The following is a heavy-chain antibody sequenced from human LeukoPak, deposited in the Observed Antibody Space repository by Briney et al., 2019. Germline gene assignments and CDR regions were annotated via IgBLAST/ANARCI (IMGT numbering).Heavy chain of an antibody. CDR2: TKQDGSEK. D-gene: IGHD1-7*01. Sequence: EGTLRLSCAASELTSSTSWMSWVRQAPGKGLEWVAQTKQDGSEKYYVDSVKGRFTTSRDKNSLFLQMNSVRAEDTAVYYCVGWGISGITNHWGQGTLVTVSS. CDR3: VGWGISGITNH. CDR1: ELTSSTSW. V-gene: IGHV3-7*01. J-gene: IGHJ4*02.